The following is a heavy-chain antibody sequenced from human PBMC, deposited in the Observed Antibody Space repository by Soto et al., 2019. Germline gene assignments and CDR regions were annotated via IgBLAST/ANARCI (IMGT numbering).Heavy chain of an antibody. J-gene: IGHJ6*02. V-gene: IGHV3-23*01. CDR1: GFTFSTYA. D-gene: IGHD4-17*01. Sequence: GGSLRLSCAASGFTFSTYAMSWVRQAPGKGLEWVAAISGSGGSTYYADSVKGRFTISRDNSKNTLYLQMNSLRAEDTAVYYCAKKGAGEIYYYYYGMDVWGQGTTVTVSS. CDR3: AKKGAGEIYYYYYGMDV. CDR2: ISGSGGST.